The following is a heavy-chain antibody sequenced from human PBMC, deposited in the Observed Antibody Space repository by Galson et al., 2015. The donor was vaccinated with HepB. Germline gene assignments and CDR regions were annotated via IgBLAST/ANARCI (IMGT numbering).Heavy chain of an antibody. D-gene: IGHD6-13*01. CDR2: LNSDGPFI. CDR1: GFTFSNYW. CDR3: ARTRGAAAGIFDY. Sequence: SLRLSCAASGFTFSNYWMHWVRQAPGKGLVWVSRLNSDGPFITYAASVKGRFTISRDKPKNPRYLQMNSPRAEDTALYYFARTRGAAAGIFDYWGQGSLVTVSS. J-gene: IGHJ4*02. V-gene: IGHV3-74*01.